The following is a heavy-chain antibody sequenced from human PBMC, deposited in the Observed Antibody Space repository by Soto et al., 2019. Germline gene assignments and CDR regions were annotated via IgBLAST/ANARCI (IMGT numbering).Heavy chain of an antibody. J-gene: IGHJ4*02. CDR2: ISGSGGST. CDR3: AKDGYGGNSDY. Sequence: PGGSLRLCFAASGFPFSSYAMSWVRQAPGKGLEWVSAISGSGGSTYYADSVKGRFTISRDNSNNTLYLQMNSLRAEDTAVYYCAKDGYGGNSDYWGQGTLVTVSS. D-gene: IGHD4-17*01. V-gene: IGHV3-23*01. CDR1: GFPFSSYA.